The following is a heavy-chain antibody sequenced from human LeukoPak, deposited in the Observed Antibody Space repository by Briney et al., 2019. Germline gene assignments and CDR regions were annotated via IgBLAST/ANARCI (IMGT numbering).Heavy chain of an antibody. Sequence: ASVRVSCKASGYTFTGYYMHWVRQAPGQGLEWMGWINPNSGGTNYAQKFQGRVTMTRDTSISTAYMELSRLRSDDTAVYYCARAKWELLIVPFDYWGRGTLVTVSS. CDR2: INPNSGGT. J-gene: IGHJ4*02. D-gene: IGHD1-26*01. V-gene: IGHV1-2*02. CDR1: GYTFTGYY. CDR3: ARAKWELLIVPFDY.